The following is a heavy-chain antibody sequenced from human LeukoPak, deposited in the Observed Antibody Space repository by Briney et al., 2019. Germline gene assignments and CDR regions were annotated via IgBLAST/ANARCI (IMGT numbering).Heavy chain of an antibody. Sequence: GESLKISCKGSGYSFTSYWTGWVRQLPGKGLEWWGITYPGDSDTRYSPSFQGQVTIPADKSISTAYLQRSSLRASDTAMYYCARLIGAVKQLDPVGFDYWGEGTLVTVSS. J-gene: IGHJ4*02. CDR2: TYPGDSDT. D-gene: IGHD6-6*01. CDR1: GYSFTSYW. CDR3: ARLIGAVKQLDPVGFDY. V-gene: IGHV5-51*01.